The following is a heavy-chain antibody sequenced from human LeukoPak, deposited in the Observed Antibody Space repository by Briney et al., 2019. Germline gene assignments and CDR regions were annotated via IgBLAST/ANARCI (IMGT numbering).Heavy chain of an antibody. J-gene: IGHJ4*02. Sequence: PGGSLRLSCAASGFTFSSYTMSWVRQAPGKGLEWVSSIRSSRGYIYYADSVKGRFTISRDNAENSLYLQMNSLGVEDTAVYYCARAVISIFDNWGQGTLVTVSS. D-gene: IGHD3-3*02. V-gene: IGHV3-21*01. CDR3: ARAVISIFDN. CDR1: GFTFSSYT. CDR2: IRSSRGYI.